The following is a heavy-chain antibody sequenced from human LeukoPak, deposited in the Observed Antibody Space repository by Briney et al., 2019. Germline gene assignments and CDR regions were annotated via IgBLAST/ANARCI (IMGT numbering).Heavy chain of an antibody. CDR3: ARAGGYGSAYYYMDV. J-gene: IGHJ6*03. V-gene: IGHV1-46*01. CDR1: EYTFTSYY. CDR2: INPSGGST. Sequence: ASVKVSCKASEYTFTSYYMHWVRQAPGQGLEWMGIINPSGGSTSYAQKFQGRVTMTRDTSTSTVYMELSSLRSEDTAVYYCARAGGYGSAYYYMDVWGKGTTVTVSS. D-gene: IGHD5-18*01.